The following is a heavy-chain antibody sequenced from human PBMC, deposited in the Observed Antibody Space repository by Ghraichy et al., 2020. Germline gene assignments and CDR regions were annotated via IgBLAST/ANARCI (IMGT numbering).Heavy chain of an antibody. J-gene: IGHJ2*01. CDR1: GFAFSGYH. D-gene: IGHD3-3*01. Sequence: GGSLRLSCPASGFAFSGYHMTWIRPAPGKGLEWLSYMTNGGSTIDYTDSVKGRFTISRDNAKNSLYLQMNSLRAEDTAVYYCAKDRWSGSTPLYFDLWGRGTLVTVSS. CDR3: AKDRWSGSTPLYFDL. V-gene: IGHV3-11*01. CDR2: MTNGGSTI.